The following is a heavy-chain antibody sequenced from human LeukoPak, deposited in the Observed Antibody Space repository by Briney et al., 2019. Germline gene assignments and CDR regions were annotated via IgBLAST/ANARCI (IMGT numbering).Heavy chain of an antibody. Sequence: KASETLSLTCTVSGGSISSYYWSWIRQPPGKGLEWIGYIYYSGSTNYNPSLKSRVTISVDTSKNQFSLKLSSVTAADTAVYYCARGGGRYYGSGSYPNNWFDPWGQGTLVTVSS. J-gene: IGHJ5*02. D-gene: IGHD3-10*01. CDR1: GGSISSYY. V-gene: IGHV4-59*01. CDR3: ARGGGRYYGSGSYPNNWFDP. CDR2: IYYSGST.